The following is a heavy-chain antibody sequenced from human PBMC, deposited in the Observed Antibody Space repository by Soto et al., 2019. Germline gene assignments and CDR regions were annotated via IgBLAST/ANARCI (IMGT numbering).Heavy chain of an antibody. CDR3: ARDRVITFGGVIVLGAPDI. J-gene: IGHJ3*02. D-gene: IGHD3-16*02. CDR2: ISSSGSYI. V-gene: IGHV3-21*03. CDR1: GFTFISYS. Sequence: GGSLRLSCAASGFTFISYSMNWVRQATGKGLEWVSSISSSGSYIYYADSVKGRFTISRDNAKNSLYLQMNSLRAEDTAVYYCARDRVITFGGVIVLGAPDIWGQGTMVTVSS.